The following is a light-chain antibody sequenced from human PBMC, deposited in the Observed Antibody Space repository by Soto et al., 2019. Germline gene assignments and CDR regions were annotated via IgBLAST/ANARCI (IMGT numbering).Light chain of an antibody. J-gene: IGKJ2*01. V-gene: IGKV3-20*01. CDR2: AAS. CDR3: QQYGSSPPYT. CDR1: QNVGRNY. Sequence: EIVLTQSPGTLSLSPGERATLSRRASQNVGRNYVAWYQQKPGQAPRLLIFAASGRVTGIPDRFSGSGSGTDFTLTITRLEPEDFALYFCQQYGSSPPYTFGQGTTLEIK.